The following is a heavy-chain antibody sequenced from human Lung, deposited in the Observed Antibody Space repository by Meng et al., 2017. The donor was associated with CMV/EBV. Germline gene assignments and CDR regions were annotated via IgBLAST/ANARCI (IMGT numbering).Heavy chain of an antibody. CDR3: ARDQESWEGYYYYGMDV. CDR2: ISYDGSNK. J-gene: IGHJ6*02. Sequence: GESXKISCAASGFTFSSYAMHWVRQAPGKGLEWVAVISYDGSNKYYADSVKGRFTISRDNSKNTLYLQMNSLRAEDTAVYYCARDQESWEGYYYYGMDVWGQRTTVTVSS. V-gene: IGHV3-30*04. CDR1: GFTFSSYA. D-gene: IGHD1-26*01.